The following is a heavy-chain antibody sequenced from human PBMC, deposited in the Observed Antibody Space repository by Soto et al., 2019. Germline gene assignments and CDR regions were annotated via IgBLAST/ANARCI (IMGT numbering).Heavy chain of an antibody. CDR3: VRDSAKWNFFS. CDR1: GGSVTGGNYY. CDR2: ISDSGST. J-gene: IGHJ5*02. D-gene: IGHD1-1*01. V-gene: IGHV4-61*01. Sequence: SETLSLTCAVSGGSVTGGNYYWSWIRQPPGKGLEWIGYISDSGSTNYNPSLKSRVTISVDTSKNQFSLKMTSVTAADTAVYYCVRDSAKWNFFSWGQGTLVTVSS.